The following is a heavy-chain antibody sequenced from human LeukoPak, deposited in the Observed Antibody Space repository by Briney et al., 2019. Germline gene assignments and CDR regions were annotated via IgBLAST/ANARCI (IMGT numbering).Heavy chain of an antibody. CDR2: ITSSSNSI. D-gene: IGHD1-26*01. CDR1: GFTFSAYN. V-gene: IGHV3-48*01. Sequence: PGGSLRLSCAASGFTFSAYNMNWARQAPGKGLEWVSFITSSSNSIYYADSVKGRFTISRDNAMNSPYLQMNSLRADDTAVYYCAREKGGTYSDFWGQGTLVTVSS. J-gene: IGHJ4*02. CDR3: AREKGGTYSDF.